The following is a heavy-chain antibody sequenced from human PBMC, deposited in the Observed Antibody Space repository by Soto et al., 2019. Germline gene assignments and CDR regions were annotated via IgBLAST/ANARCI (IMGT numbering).Heavy chain of an antibody. CDR2: ISAYNGNT. CDR1: GYTFTSYG. J-gene: IGHJ4*02. CDR3: ARGPNCFDY. Sequence: QVQLVQSGAEVKKPGASVKVSCKASGYTFTSYGISWVRQAPGQGLEWMGWISAYNGNTKYAQKLQGRVTTTTDTATSTAYMALRSLRSEDTDVYFCARGPNCFDYWGQGTPVTVSS. V-gene: IGHV1-18*01.